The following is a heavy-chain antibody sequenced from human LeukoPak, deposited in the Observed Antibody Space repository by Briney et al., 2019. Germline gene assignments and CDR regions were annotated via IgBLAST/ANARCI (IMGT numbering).Heavy chain of an antibody. CDR2: ISSTGGST. V-gene: IGHV3-23*01. Sequence: GGSLRLSCAASGFTFGSYAMSWVRQAPGKGLEWVSVISSTGGSTNYGDSVKGRFTISRDNSENTVLLQMNSLRAEDTAVYYCAKSLWPGELIPPYDYWGKGTLVTVSS. D-gene: IGHD3-10*01. CDR1: GFTFGSYA. J-gene: IGHJ4*02. CDR3: AKSLWPGELIPPYDY.